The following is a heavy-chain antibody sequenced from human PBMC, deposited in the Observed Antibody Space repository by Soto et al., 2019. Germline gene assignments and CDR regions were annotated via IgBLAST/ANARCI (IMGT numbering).Heavy chain of an antibody. CDR3: ARDRSGSPPPGDGMDV. V-gene: IGHV3-21*01. CDR2: ISSSSSHT. J-gene: IGHJ6*02. Sequence: GGSLRLSCAASGFTFSSFSMNWVRQAPGKGPEWVPAISSSSSHTYYADSVKGRFTISRDNAKNSLYLQVNSLRAEDTAVYYCARDRSGSPPPGDGMDVWGPGTKVTVSS. CDR1: GFTFSSFS. D-gene: IGHD3-10*01.